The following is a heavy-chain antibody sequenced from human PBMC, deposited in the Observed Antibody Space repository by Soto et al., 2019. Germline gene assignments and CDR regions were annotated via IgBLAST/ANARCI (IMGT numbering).Heavy chain of an antibody. CDR2: VGTKARNYGT. CDR3: AKDPLSHDYGDLDY. Sequence: GGSLRLSCAASGFTFSDSAIHWVRQASGKGLEWVGRVGTKARNYGTAYAASVQGRFTISREDSKNEAFLQMNSLRAEDTAVYYCAKDPLSHDYGDLDYWGQGTLVTVSS. V-gene: IGHV3-73*01. CDR1: GFTFSDSA. J-gene: IGHJ4*02. D-gene: IGHD4-17*01.